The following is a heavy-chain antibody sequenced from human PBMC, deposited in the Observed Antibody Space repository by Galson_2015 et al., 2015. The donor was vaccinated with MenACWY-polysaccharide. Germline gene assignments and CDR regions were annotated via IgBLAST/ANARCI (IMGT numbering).Heavy chain of an antibody. Sequence: SLRLSCAASGFTFTSYAMSWVRQAPGKGLEWVSAIRSSGTNTYYADSVKGRFTISRDNSKNTLYLQMNSLRAEDTAVYYCAKDSTDFWSVAWCLDLWGKGTLVTVSS. CDR2: IRSSGTNT. J-gene: IGHJ5*02. D-gene: IGHD3-3*01. CDR3: AKDSTDFWSVAWCLDL. V-gene: IGHV3-23*01. CDR1: GFTFTSYA.